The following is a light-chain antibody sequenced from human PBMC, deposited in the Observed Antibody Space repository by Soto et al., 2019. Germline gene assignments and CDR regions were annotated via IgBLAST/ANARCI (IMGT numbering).Light chain of an antibody. CDR3: QHRSNWPLT. Sequence: EIVLTQSPATLSLSPGERATLSCRASQSVSSFLAWYQQKPGQAPRLLIYDASNRATGIPARFSGSGSGTDFTLTISSLEPEDFAVYYCQHRSNWPLTFGGGTRVEIK. V-gene: IGKV3-11*01. CDR2: DAS. CDR1: QSVSSF. J-gene: IGKJ4*01.